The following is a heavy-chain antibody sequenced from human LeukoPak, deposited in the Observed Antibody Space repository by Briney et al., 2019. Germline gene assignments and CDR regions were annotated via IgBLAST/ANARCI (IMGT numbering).Heavy chain of an antibody. CDR1: GGSFSGYY. Sequence: SETLSLTCAVYGGSFSGYYWSWIRQPPGKGLEWIGEINHSGSTNYNPSLKSRVTISVETSKNQFSLKLSSVNAAATAVYYCARGAPYYYGSGSYTRYFQHWGQGTLVTVSS. J-gene: IGHJ1*01. V-gene: IGHV4-34*01. D-gene: IGHD3-10*01. CDR3: ARGAPYYYGSGSYTRYFQH. CDR2: INHSGST.